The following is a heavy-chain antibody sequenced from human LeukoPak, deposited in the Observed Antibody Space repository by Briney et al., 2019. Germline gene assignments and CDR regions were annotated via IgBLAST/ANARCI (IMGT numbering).Heavy chain of an antibody. CDR3: ATVDQFGTVTDY. CDR2: FDPEDGET. V-gene: IGHV1-24*01. Sequence: ASVKVSCKVSGYTLSELSMHWVRQAPGKGLEWMGGFDPEDGETIYAQKFQGRVTMTEDTSTDTAYMELSSLRSEDTAVYYCATVDQFGTVTDYWGQGTLVTVSS. D-gene: IGHD4-17*01. CDR1: GYTLSELS. J-gene: IGHJ4*02.